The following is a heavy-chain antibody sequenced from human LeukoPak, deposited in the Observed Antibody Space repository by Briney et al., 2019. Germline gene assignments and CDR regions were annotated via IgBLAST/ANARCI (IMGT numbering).Heavy chain of an antibody. CDR2: ISSSGSTI. V-gene: IGHV3-48*03. D-gene: IGHD6-19*01. J-gene: IGHJ3*02. CDR3: ARGSEQWLASGAFDI. Sequence: QPGGSLRLSCAASGFTFSSYEQNWARQAPRKGLEWVSYISSSGSTIYYADFVEGRFNISRVNAKNSLYLQMNSLRAEDTAVYYCARGSEQWLASGAFDIWGQGTMVTVSS. CDR1: GFTFSSYE.